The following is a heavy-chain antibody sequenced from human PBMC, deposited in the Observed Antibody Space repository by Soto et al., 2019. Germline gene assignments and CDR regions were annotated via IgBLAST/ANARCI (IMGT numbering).Heavy chain of an antibody. CDR3: AKXXXGYSGYAFDY. J-gene: IGHJ4*02. D-gene: IGHD5-12*01. Sequence: EVQLLESGGGLVQPGGSLRLSCAASGFTFSSYAMSWVRQAPGKGLEWVSAISSSGGSTYYADSVKGRLTISRDNSKNTLYLQMNXLXXXXTAVYYCAKXXXGYSGYAFDYWGQGTLVTVSS. CDR2: ISSSGGST. CDR1: GFTFSSYA. V-gene: IGHV3-23*01.